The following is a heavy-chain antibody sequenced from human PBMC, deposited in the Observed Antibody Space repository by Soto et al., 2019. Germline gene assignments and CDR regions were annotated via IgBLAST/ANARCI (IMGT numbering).Heavy chain of an antibody. V-gene: IGHV4-61*01. J-gene: IGHJ5*02. Sequence: QVQLQESGPGLVKPSETLSLTCTVSGGSVSSGYYYWSWIRQPPGKGLEWIGFIYYTGSTSYNPSLKSRFTISMDTSKNQFSLKLTSVTAADTAVYYCASALYCSGGSCSFDPWGQGTLVTVSS. CDR3: ASALYCSGGSCSFDP. D-gene: IGHD2-15*01. CDR2: IYYTGST. CDR1: GGSVSSGYYY.